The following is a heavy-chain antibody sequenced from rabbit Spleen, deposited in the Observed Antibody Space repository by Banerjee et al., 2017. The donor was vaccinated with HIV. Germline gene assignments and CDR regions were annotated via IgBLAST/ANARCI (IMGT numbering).Heavy chain of an antibody. Sequence: QSLEESGGDLVKPGASLTLTCTASGFSLSSYYMCWVRQAPGKGLEWIGCMNAGSVGTYYANWAKGRFTISKTSSTTVTLEMTSLTAADTATYCCARAYGGISYGFDPWGPGTLVTVS. CDR1: GFSLSSYY. CDR3: ARAYGGISYGFDP. D-gene: IGHD8-1*01. CDR2: MNAGSVGT. V-gene: IGHV1S40*01. J-gene: IGHJ2*01.